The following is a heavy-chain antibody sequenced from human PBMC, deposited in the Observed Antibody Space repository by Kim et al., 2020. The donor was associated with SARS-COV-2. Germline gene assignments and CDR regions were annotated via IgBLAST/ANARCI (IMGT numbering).Heavy chain of an antibody. V-gene: IGHV4-34*01. CDR3: ARGRAGVVPSPVLGLGPYYEYFTLDV. D-gene: IGHD2-8*02. Sequence: SETLSLTCAVYGGSFSGYYWSWIRKPPGKGLEWIGEINQSGAIRHNPSLRSRLAISMDTSKNQFSLKLTSLTAADTAFYYCARGRAGVVPSPVLGLGPYYEYFTLDVWGRGTAVTVAS. J-gene: IGHJ6*02. CDR2: INQSGAI. CDR1: GGSFSGYY.